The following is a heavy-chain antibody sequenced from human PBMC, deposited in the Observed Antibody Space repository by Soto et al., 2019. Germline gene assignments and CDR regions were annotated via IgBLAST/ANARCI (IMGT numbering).Heavy chain of an antibody. D-gene: IGHD3-3*01. CDR3: ARGGWEKSRSYDFWSGYSTTLNWFDX. CDR2: VYHSGST. J-gene: IGHJ5*02. CDR1: GGSISSVGYS. Sequence: SETLSLTCAVSGGSISSVGYSWSWIRQPPGKGLEGIGYVYHSGSTYSNPSLKSRVTISVDRSKNQFSVKLSSVTAADTAVYYCARGGWEKSRSYDFWSGYSTTLNWFDXWGQGTLVTVSX. V-gene: IGHV4-30-2*01.